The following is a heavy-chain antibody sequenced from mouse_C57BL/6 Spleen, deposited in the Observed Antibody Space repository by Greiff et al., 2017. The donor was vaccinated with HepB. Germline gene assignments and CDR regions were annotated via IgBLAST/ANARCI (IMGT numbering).Heavy chain of an antibody. V-gene: IGHV5-16*01. CDR2: INYDGSST. Sequence: EVQVVESEGGLVQPGSSMKLSCTASGFTFSDYYMAWVRQVPEKGLEWVANINYDGSSTYYLDSLKSRFIISRDNAKNILYLQMSSLKSEDTATYYCARAYGNYAVFDYWGQGTTLTVSS. CDR3: ARAYGNYAVFDY. D-gene: IGHD2-1*01. CDR1: GFTFSDYY. J-gene: IGHJ2*01.